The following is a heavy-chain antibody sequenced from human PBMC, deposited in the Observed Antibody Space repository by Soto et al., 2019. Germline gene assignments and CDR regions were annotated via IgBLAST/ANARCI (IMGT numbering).Heavy chain of an antibody. Sequence: QVQLVESGGGVVQPGRSLRLSCAASGFTFSSYAMHWVRQAPGKGLEWVAVISYDGSNKYYADSVKGRFTISRDNSKNTLYLQMNSLRAEDTAVYYCAREVGYSSVLTSYGMDVWGQGTTVTVSS. J-gene: IGHJ6*02. CDR3: AREVGYSSVLTSYGMDV. CDR1: GFTFSSYA. D-gene: IGHD6-25*01. CDR2: ISYDGSNK. V-gene: IGHV3-30-3*01.